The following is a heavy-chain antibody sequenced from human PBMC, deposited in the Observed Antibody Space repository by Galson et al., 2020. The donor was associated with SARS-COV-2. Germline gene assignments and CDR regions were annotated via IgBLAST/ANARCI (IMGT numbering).Heavy chain of an antibody. CDR1: GFTFDDYA. Sequence: SLKISCAASGFTFDDYAMHWVRQAPGKGLEWVSGISWNSGSIGYADSVKGRFTISRDNAKNSLYLPMNSLRAEDTALYYCAKEHRYYYGMDGWGQGTTVTVSS. CDR2: ISWNSGSI. V-gene: IGHV3-9*01. CDR3: AKEHRYYYGMDG. J-gene: IGHJ6*02.